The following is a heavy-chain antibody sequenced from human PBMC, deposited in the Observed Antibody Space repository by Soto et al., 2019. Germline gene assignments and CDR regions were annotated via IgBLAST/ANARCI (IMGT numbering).Heavy chain of an antibody. J-gene: IGHJ4*02. V-gene: IGHV2-5*02. CDR3: AHRGYMYGNWDHGYFDY. CDR1: GFSLTTSGVG. Sequence: QITSKESGPPRVRPTQTLALTCTFSGFSLTTSGVGVGWIRKTPGKALEWLAVIYWDDDKRYSPSLKSRLTITKDTSKNQVVLTMADMDPVDTATYFCAHRGYMYGNWDHGYFDYWGQGTLVTVSS. D-gene: IGHD5-18*01. CDR2: IYWDDDK.